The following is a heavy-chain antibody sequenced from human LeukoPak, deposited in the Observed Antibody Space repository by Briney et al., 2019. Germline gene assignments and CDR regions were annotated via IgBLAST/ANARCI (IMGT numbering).Heavy chain of an antibody. D-gene: IGHD3-3*02. CDR1: GDSINNYY. Sequence: PSETLSLTCTVSGDSINNYYWSWIRQPPGKGLEWIGYIYYSGTTNYNPSLKSRVSISVDTSKKQFSLKLSSVTAADTAVYYCARARHLLPRYYGMDVWGQGTTVTVSS. CDR2: IYYSGTT. J-gene: IGHJ6*02. V-gene: IGHV4-59*01. CDR3: ARARHLLPRYYGMDV.